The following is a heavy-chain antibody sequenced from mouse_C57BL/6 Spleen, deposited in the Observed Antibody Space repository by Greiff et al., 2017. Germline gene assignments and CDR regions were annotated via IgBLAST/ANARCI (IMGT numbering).Heavy chain of an antibody. J-gene: IGHJ2*01. CDR1: GYAFSSSW. Sequence: VQLQQSGPELVKPGASVKISCKASGYAFSSSWMNWVKQRPGKGLEWIGRSYPGDGDTNYNGKFKGKATLTADKSSSTAYMQLSSLTSEDSAVYFCARSPTGKDFDYWGQGTTLTVSS. CDR3: ARSPTGKDFDY. CDR2: SYPGDGDT. D-gene: IGHD4-1*02. V-gene: IGHV1-82*01.